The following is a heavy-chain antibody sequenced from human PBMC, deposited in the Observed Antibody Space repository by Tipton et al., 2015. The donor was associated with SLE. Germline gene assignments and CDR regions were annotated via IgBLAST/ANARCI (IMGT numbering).Heavy chain of an antibody. CDR2: INPSGGST. D-gene: IGHD4-17*01. V-gene: IGHV1-46*01. J-gene: IGHJ3*02. CDR1: GYTFTSYY. CDR3: ARGGYGDQLQDASDI. Sequence: QVQLVQSGAEVKKPGASVKVSCKASGYTFTSYYMHWVRQAPGQGLEWMGIINPSGGSTSYAQKFQGRVTMTRDTSTSTVYMELSGLRSEDTSVYYCARGGYGDQLQDASDIWGQGTMVTVSS.